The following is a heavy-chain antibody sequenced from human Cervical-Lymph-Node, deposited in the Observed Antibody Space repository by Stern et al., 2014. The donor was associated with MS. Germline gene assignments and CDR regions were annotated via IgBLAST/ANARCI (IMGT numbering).Heavy chain of an antibody. CDR3: ARDDYYGSGRGYYYYYGMDV. Sequence: EVQLVESGGGLVQPGGSLRLSCAASGFTLSTYWMTWVRQAPGKGLEGVANIKKDGSETYYVDSVKGRFTISRDNAKNSVYLQMNSLRVEDSAVYYCARDDYYGSGRGYYYYYGMDVWGQGTTVTVSS. D-gene: IGHD3-10*01. V-gene: IGHV3-7*01. CDR2: IKKDGSET. CDR1: GFTLSTYW. J-gene: IGHJ6*02.